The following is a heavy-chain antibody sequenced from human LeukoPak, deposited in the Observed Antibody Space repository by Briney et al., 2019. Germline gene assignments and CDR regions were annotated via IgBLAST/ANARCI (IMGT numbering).Heavy chain of an antibody. CDR2: ISYDGSNK. CDR1: GFTFSSYA. J-gene: IGHJ6*04. Sequence: GGSLRLSCAAFGFTFSSYAMHWVRQAPGKGLEWVAVISYDGSNKYYADSVKGRFTISRDNSKNTLYLQMNSLRAEDTAVYYCARARCSGGSCYSPYYYYYYGMDVWGKGTTVTVSS. D-gene: IGHD2-15*01. V-gene: IGHV3-30*04. CDR3: ARARCSGGSCYSPYYYYYYGMDV.